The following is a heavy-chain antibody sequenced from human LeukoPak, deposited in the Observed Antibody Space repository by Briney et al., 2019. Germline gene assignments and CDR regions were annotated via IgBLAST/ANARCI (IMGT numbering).Heavy chain of an antibody. CDR1: GYSISSGYY. D-gene: IGHD5-24*01. Sequence: SETLSLTCTVSGYSISSGYYWGWIRQPPGKGLEWIGSIYHSGRTFYNPSLKSRVTISVDTSKNQFSLKLSSVTAADTAVYYCARRGESRDGFLFDYWGQGTLVTVSS. V-gene: IGHV4-38-2*02. CDR2: IYHSGRT. J-gene: IGHJ4*02. CDR3: ARRGESRDGFLFDY.